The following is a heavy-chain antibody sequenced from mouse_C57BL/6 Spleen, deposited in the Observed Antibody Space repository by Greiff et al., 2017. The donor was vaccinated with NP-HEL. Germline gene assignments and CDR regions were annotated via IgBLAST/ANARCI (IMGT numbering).Heavy chain of an antibody. CDR1: GFNIKDDY. J-gene: IGHJ4*01. V-gene: IGHV14-4*01. Sequence: EVQLQQSGAELVRPGASVKLSCTASGFNIKDDYMHWVKQRPDQGLARIGWIDPENGDTEYASKFQGKVTITADTSSNTAYLQLSILTSADTADYYCTTGSPYYYAMDYLSQGTSVTVAS. CDR3: TTGSPYYYAMDY. CDR2: IDPENGDT.